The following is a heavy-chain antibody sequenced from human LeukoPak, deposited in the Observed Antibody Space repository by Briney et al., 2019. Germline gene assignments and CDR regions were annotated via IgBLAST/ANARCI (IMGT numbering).Heavy chain of an antibody. J-gene: IGHJ6*03. CDR2: ISSTGGTT. V-gene: IGHV3-23*01. CDR1: GITFSSYG. Sequence: GGTLRLSCAASGITFSSYGMSWARQAPGKGLEWVSSISSTGGTTYYADSVKGRFTISRDNSKNTLYLQMNSLRAEDTAVYYCAKEGAARYYYYYYMDVWGKGTTVTVSS. CDR3: AKEGAARYYYYYYMDV. D-gene: IGHD6-6*01.